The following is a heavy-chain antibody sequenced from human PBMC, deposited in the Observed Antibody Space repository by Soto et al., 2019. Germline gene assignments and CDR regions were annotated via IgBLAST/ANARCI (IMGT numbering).Heavy chain of an antibody. Sequence: PGGSLRLSCTASGFTFDYYAMHWVRQAPGKGLEWVSGISWNSGSIGYADSVKGRFTISRDNAKNSLYLQMNSLRAEDTALYYCAKGSYSSGYSPFDYWGQGTLVTVSS. J-gene: IGHJ4*02. V-gene: IGHV3-9*01. CDR1: GFTFDYYA. D-gene: IGHD3-22*01. CDR2: ISWNSGSI. CDR3: AKGSYSSGYSPFDY.